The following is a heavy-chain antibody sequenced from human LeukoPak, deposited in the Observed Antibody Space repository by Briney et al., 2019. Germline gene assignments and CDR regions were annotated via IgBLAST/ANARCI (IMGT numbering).Heavy chain of an antibody. V-gene: IGHV3-30*18. CDR1: GFTFSSYG. CDR3: AKEAVADGPPFPHPFDY. Sequence: GGSLRLSCAASGFTFSSYGMHWVRQAPGKGLEWVAVISYDGSNKYYADSVKGRFTISRDNSKNTLYLQMNSLRAEDTAVYYCAKEAVADGPPFPHPFDYWGQGTLVTVSS. CDR2: ISYDGSNK. D-gene: IGHD6-19*01. J-gene: IGHJ4*02.